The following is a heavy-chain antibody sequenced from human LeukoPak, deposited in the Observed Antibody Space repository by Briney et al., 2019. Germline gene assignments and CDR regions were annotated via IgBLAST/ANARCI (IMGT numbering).Heavy chain of an antibody. J-gene: IGHJ4*02. D-gene: IGHD3-10*01. Sequence: SSGTLSLTCAVSGGSTSSSNWWSWVRQPPEKGLEWIGEIYHSGSINYNPSLKSRVTISVDKSKNQFSLKLSSVTAADTAVYYCARASYHYGSGSYYTHYYFDYWGQGTLVTVSS. CDR3: ARASYHYGSGSYYTHYYFDY. CDR2: IYHSGSI. V-gene: IGHV4-4*02. CDR1: GGSTSSSNW.